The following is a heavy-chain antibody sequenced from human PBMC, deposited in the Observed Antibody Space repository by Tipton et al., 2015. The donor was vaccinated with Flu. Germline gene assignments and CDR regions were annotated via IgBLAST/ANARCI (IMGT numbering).Heavy chain of an antibody. J-gene: IGHJ6*02. CDR1: GGSISSYY. D-gene: IGHD2-15*01. CDR3: ARRGGGPEGFYYYGMDV. Sequence: TLSLTCTVSGGSISSYYWSWIRQPPGKGLEWIGYIYYSGSTNYNPSLKSRVTISVDTPKNQFSLKLSSVTAADTAVYYCARRGGGPEGFYYYGMDVWGQGTTVTVSS. V-gene: IGHV4-59*08. CDR2: IYYSGST.